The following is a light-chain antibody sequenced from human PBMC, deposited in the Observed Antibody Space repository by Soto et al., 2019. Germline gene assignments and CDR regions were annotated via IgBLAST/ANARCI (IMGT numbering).Light chain of an antibody. CDR2: AAF. CDR3: QQGYRTPYT. J-gene: IGKJ2*01. CDR1: QTISGY. V-gene: IGKV1-39*01. Sequence: DIQMTQSPSSLSASVGDRVTITCRASQTISGYLNWYQQKPGKAPKLLIYAAFSLQSGVPSRFSGSRSGTDFTLTISSLQPEDFATYYCQQGYRTPYTFGQGTKLEIK.